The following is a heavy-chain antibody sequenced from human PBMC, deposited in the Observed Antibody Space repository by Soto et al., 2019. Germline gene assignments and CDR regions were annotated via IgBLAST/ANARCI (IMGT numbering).Heavy chain of an antibody. Sequence: EVQLLESGGGLVQSGGSLRLSCAASGFTFSSYAMSWVRQAPGKGLEWVSAISGGGVSTYYADSVQGRFTISRDNSKNTLYLQMNSLRAEDTAVYYRAKDTRRFDPWGQGTLVTVSS. J-gene: IGHJ5*02. CDR2: ISGGGVST. CDR3: AKDTRRFDP. CDR1: GFTFSSYA. D-gene: IGHD2-2*01. V-gene: IGHV3-23*01.